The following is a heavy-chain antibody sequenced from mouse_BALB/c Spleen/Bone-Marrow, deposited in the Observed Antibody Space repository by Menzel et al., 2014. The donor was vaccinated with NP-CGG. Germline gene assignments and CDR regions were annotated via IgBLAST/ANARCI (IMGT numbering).Heavy chain of an antibody. Sequence: EVQLQPSGAELVKTGASVKLSCTASGFNIKETYMHWVKQRPEQGLEWIGRIDPAYGNTKYDPKFQGKATITADTSSNTAYLQLSSLTSEDTAVYYCARWEYYAMDYWGQGTSFTVSS. CDR2: IDPAYGNT. V-gene: IGHV14-3*02. J-gene: IGHJ4*01. CDR3: ARWEYYAMDY. CDR1: GFNIKETY. D-gene: IGHD4-1*01.